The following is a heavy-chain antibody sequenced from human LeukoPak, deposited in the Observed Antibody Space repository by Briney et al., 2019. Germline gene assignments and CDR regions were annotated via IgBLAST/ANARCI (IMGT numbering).Heavy chain of an antibody. CDR1: GFTFSSFE. D-gene: IGHD3-22*01. V-gene: IGHV3-48*03. Sequence: GGSLRLSCAASGFTFSSFEMNWVRQGPGKGLEWVSYISGRDSTIYYADSVKGRFTISRDNAKNSVYLQMNSLRAEDTAVYYCARDPEDYYESSAYYDGFDMWGQGTMVTVSS. J-gene: IGHJ3*02. CDR3: ARDPEDYYESSAYYDGFDM. CDR2: ISGRDSTI.